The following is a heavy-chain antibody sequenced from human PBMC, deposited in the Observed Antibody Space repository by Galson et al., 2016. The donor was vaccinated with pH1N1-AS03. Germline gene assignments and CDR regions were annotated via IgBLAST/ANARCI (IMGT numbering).Heavy chain of an antibody. CDR3: ARGGGSSLDY. CDR1: GYTFSDYY. D-gene: IGHD1-26*01. Sequence: SVKVSCKASGYTFSDYYVHWVRQASGQELEWMGWINPSSGGTKYAQKFQGRVTMTRDTSISTAFMELSRLTSDDTAVYFCARGGGSSLDYWGQGTLVPVSS. CDR2: INPSSGGT. J-gene: IGHJ4*02. V-gene: IGHV1-2*02.